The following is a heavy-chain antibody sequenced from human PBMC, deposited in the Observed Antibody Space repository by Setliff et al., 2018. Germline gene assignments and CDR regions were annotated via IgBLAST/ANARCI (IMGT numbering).Heavy chain of an antibody. CDR2: INHDGIEK. D-gene: IGHD6-13*01. Sequence: LRLSCAASGFSFRDSWMSWVRQAPGKGLEWVANINHDGIEKYYVDSVKGRFTISRDNAKISLYLQMSSLRAEDTAVYYCAKRRGTQGIAAAGLGPLDMWGQGTTVTVSS. V-gene: IGHV3-7*01. CDR1: GFSFRDSW. J-gene: IGHJ3*02. CDR3: AKRRGTQGIAAAGLGPLDM.